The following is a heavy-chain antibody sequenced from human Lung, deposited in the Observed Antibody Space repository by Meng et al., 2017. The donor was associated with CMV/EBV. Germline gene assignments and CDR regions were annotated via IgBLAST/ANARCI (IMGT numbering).Heavy chain of an antibody. CDR1: GFSFSDYA. Sequence: GESLKISCAASGFSFSDYAMHWVRQAPGKGLEWVTFNRHDGTNKYYAESVKGQFTISRDNSKSTLYLHMNRLRPEDTAVYYCAKGERQFCSSFNCHYQYYGMDVWGQGNXV. J-gene: IGHJ6*02. D-gene: IGHD3-3*01. CDR2: NRHDGTNK. V-gene: IGHV3-30*02. CDR3: AKGERQFCSSFNCHYQYYGMDV.